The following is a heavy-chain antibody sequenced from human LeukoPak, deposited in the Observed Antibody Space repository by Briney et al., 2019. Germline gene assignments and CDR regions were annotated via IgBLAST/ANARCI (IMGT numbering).Heavy chain of an antibody. CDR1: GFTPNNYA. D-gene: IGHD4-17*01. V-gene: IGHV3-23*01. J-gene: IGHJ4*02. CDR3: ARDYADYVGYFFFDY. CDR2: ISGGGETT. Sequence: GGSLRLSCAASGFTPNNYAINWVRQAQGKGLEWVSSISGGGETTYYADSAKGRFTNSRDNSQNTLYLQMNSLKAEDTAVYYCARDYADYVGYFFFDYWGQGTLVTVSS.